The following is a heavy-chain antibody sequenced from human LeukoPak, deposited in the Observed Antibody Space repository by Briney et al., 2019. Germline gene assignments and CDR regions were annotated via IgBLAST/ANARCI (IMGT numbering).Heavy chain of an antibody. CDR1: GFTFANYA. CDR3: VKEAPYPEGSTARIYYFDN. D-gene: IGHD2-2*01. Sequence: GGSLRLSCAASGFTFANYAMSWVRQAPGKGLEWVSALTPAGTTFYADILKGRFSVSRDNSKNTLSLQMNSLRAEDTAVYYCVKEAPYPEGSTARIYYFDNWGQGTLVTVSS. V-gene: IGHV3-23*01. CDR2: LTPAGTT. J-gene: IGHJ4*02.